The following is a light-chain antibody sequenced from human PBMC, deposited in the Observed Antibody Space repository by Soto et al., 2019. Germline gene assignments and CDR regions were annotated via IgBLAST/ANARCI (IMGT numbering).Light chain of an antibody. CDR2: EVN. J-gene: IGLJ1*01. CDR3: SSYAGSSNV. V-gene: IGLV2-8*01. CDR1: SSDVGGYNY. Sequence: QSALTQPPSASGSPGQSVAISCTGTSSDVGGYNYVSWYQQHPGKAPKLMIYEVNKRPSGAPDRFSGSKSGNTASLTVSGLQAEDEADSYCSSYAGSSNVFGTGTKVTVL.